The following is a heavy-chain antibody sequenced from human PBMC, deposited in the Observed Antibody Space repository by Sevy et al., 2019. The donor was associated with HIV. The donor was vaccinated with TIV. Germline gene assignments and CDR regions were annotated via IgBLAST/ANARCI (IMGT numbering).Heavy chain of an antibody. CDR2: ISSSGSNI. V-gene: IGHV3-48*03. CDR1: GFTFSSYE. J-gene: IGHJ3*02. Sequence: GGSLRLSCAASGFTFSSYEMNWVRQAPGKGLEWVSYISSSGSNIYYADSVKGRFTISRDKDKNSLYLQMNSLRAEDRAVDYCAGVGRWLQNDAFDIWGQGTMVTVSS. CDR3: AGVGRWLQNDAFDI. D-gene: IGHD5-12*01.